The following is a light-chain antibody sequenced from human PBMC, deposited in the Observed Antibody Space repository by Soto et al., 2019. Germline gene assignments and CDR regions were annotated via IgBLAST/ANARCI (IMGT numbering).Light chain of an antibody. CDR1: QSLSSW. V-gene: IGKV1-5*01. Sequence: DIQMTQSPSTLSASVGDRVPITCRASQSLSSWLAWYQQKPGKAPNLLIYDASSLESGVPPRFSGSGSGTEFTLTISSLQPDDFATYYCQQYEGFSRTFGQGTKVEIK. CDR2: DAS. CDR3: QQYEGFSRT. J-gene: IGKJ1*01.